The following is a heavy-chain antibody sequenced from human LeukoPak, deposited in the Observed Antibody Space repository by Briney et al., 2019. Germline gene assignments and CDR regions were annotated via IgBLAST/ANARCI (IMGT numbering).Heavy chain of an antibody. Sequence: ASVKVSCKASGYTFTSYYIHWVRQAPAQGLELMGIINPSGGSTNYAQKFQGRVAMTRDTSTSTVYMELSSLRSEDAAVYYCARGLDYYDTTKGFDYWGQGTLVTVSS. V-gene: IGHV1-46*01. CDR1: GYTFTSYY. CDR3: ARGLDYYDTTKGFDY. D-gene: IGHD3-22*01. CDR2: INPSGGST. J-gene: IGHJ4*02.